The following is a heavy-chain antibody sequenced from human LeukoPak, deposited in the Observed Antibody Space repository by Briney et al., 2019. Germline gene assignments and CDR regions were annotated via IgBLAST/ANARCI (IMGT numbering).Heavy chain of an antibody. D-gene: IGHD1-26*01. Sequence: PGGSLRLSCAASGFTLSSYWMSWVRQAPGKGLEWVANINRDGSEKYYVDSVRGRFTISRDNAKNSLYLQMNSLRAEDTSVYYCARVLVGGTNLFARWGQGSLVSVCS. CDR1: GFTLSSYW. J-gene: IGHJ5*02. CDR2: INRDGSEK. V-gene: IGHV3-7*02. CDR3: ARVLVGGTNLFAR.